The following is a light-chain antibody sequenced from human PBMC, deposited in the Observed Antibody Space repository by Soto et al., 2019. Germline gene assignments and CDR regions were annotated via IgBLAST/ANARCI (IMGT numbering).Light chain of an antibody. J-gene: IGLJ1*01. V-gene: IGLV2-23*01. CDR2: EGS. Sequence: QSALTQPASVSGSPGQSITISCTGTSSDVGIYNLVSWYQQHPGKAPKLMIYEGSKRPSGVSNRFSGSKSGNTASLTISGLQAEDEADYYCCLYGGMVFGTGTKVTVL. CDR1: SSDVGIYNL. CDR3: CLYGGMV.